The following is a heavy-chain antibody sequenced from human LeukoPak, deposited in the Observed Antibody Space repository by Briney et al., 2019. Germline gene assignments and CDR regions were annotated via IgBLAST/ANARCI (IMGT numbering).Heavy chain of an antibody. CDR1: GGSISSYY. D-gene: IGHD6-13*01. V-gene: IGHV4-4*07. J-gene: IGHJ6*02. CDR3: VRDGPCLGALCEQLLAPKYYQYYGMDV. Sequence: SETLSLTCTVSGGSISSYYWSWIRQPAGKGLEWIGRIYSSGSTNYNPSLKSRVTMSVDTSKNQFSLKLRSVTAADTAVYYCVRDGPCLGALCEQLLAPKYYQYYGMDVWGPGATVTVSS. CDR2: IYSSGST.